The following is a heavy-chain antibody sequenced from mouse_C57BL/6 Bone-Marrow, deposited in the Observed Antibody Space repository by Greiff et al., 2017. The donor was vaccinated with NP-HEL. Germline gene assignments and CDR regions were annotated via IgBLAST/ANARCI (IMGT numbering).Heavy chain of an antibody. D-gene: IGHD1-1*01. CDR3: TTPITTVVANFDY. Sequence: VQLKQSGAELVRPGASVKLSCTASGFNIKDYYMHWVKQRPEQGLEWIGRIDPEDGDTEYAPKFQGKATMTADTSSNTAYLQLSSLTSEDTAVYYCTTPITTVVANFDYWGQGTTLTVSS. CDR1: GFNIKDYY. J-gene: IGHJ2*01. CDR2: IDPEDGDT. V-gene: IGHV14-1*01.